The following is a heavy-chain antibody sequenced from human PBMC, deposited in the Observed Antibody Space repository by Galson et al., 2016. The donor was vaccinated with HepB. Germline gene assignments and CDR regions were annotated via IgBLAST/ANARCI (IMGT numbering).Heavy chain of an antibody. CDR2: IFPGDSDT. CDR3: ARPLVGATEPWFDS. D-gene: IGHD1-26*01. Sequence: QSGAEVKKPGESLKISCKGSGYSFTDYWIAWVRQMPGKGLEWMGIIFPGDSDTRYSPSFQGQVTMSADKSISTAYLQWNSLRASDTAMYFCARPLVGATEPWFDSWGERTLVTVSS. V-gene: IGHV5-51*01. J-gene: IGHJ5*01. CDR1: GYSFTDYW.